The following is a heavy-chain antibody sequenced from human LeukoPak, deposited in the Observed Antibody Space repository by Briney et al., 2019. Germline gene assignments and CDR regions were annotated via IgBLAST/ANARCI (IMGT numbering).Heavy chain of an antibody. CDR2: IYYSGST. CDR1: GFTFSSYA. CDR3: ARRSVDTAMDYFDY. J-gene: IGHJ4*02. V-gene: IGHV4-38-2*01. D-gene: IGHD5-18*01. Sequence: PGGSLRLSCAASGFTFSSYAMSWIRQPPGKGLEWIGSIYYSGSTYYNPSLKSRVTISVDTSKNQFSLKLSSVTAADTAVYYCARRSVDTAMDYFDYWGQGTLVTVSS.